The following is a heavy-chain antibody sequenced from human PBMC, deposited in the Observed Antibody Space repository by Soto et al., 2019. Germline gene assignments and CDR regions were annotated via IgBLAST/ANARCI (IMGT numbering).Heavy chain of an antibody. CDR1: GYPFTTYG. Sequence: QVQLVQSGGEVKKPGASVKVSCKASGYPFTTYGISWVRQAPGQGLEWMGWISAYNGNTSYAQKLQGRVTMTTDTSTSTAYMGLRSLRSDDTAVYYCARVFFRLFAFDIWGQGTMVTVSS. J-gene: IGHJ3*02. D-gene: IGHD3-22*01. V-gene: IGHV1-18*01. CDR2: ISAYNGNT. CDR3: ARVFFRLFAFDI.